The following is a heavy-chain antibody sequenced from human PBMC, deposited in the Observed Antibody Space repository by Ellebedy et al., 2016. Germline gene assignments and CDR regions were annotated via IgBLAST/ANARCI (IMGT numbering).Heavy chain of an antibody. J-gene: IGHJ4*02. D-gene: IGHD5-24*01. V-gene: IGHV3-30-3*01. CDR3: ARDRGDGYNQIDY. CDR2: ISYDGSNE. Sequence: GGSLRLXXAVSGFTFSSFPMHWVRQAPGKGLESVGVISYDGSNEHYADSVRGRFTLSRDNSKNALYLQMNSLRVEDTAIYYCARDRGDGYNQIDYWGQGTLVTVSS. CDR1: GFTFSSFP.